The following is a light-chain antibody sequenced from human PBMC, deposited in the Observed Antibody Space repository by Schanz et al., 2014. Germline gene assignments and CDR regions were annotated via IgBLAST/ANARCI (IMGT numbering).Light chain of an antibody. CDR3: QQYKNYWG. Sequence: DIQMTQSPSTLSASVGDRVTITCRASQSISGWLAWYQQKPGKAPKLLIYDASSLESGVPSRFSGSGSGTEFTLTISSLQPDDFATYYCQQYKNYWGFGQGTKVEIK. V-gene: IGKV1-5*01. CDR2: DAS. J-gene: IGKJ1*01. CDR1: QSISGW.